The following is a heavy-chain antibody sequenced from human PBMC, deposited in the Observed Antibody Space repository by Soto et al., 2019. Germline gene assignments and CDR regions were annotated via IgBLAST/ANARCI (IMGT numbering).Heavy chain of an antibody. CDR2: IFSNDEK. CDR3: ARTRPQWLVFATGAFEI. V-gene: IGHV2-26*01. D-gene: IGHD6-19*01. Sequence: QVTLKESGPVLVKPTETLTLTCTVSGFSLSNARMGVSWIRQPPGKPLEWFAHIFSNDEKSYSTSLKSRLTTSKDTSKSQVVLTMTSMDPVDTATYFCARTRPQWLVFATGAFEIWGQGTMVAVSS. J-gene: IGHJ3*02. CDR1: GFSLSNARMG.